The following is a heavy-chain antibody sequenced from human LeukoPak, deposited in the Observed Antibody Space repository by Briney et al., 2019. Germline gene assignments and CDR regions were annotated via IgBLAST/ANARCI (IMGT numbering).Heavy chain of an antibody. CDR1: GDSFSSYY. V-gene: IGHV4-59*01. Sequence: SETLSLTCTVSGDSFSSYYWGWIRQPPGKGLEWIGYIDYGGSTTYNSSLRSRVTMSVDTSKNQFSLNLNSVTAADTAMYYCGGLRGSAIDYWGQGTLVAVSS. D-gene: IGHD1-26*01. CDR3: GGLRGSAIDY. CDR2: IDYGGST. J-gene: IGHJ4*02.